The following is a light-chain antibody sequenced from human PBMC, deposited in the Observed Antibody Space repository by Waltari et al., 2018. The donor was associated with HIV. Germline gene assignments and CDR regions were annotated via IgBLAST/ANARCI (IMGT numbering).Light chain of an antibody. CDR2: GVS. Sequence: QSALTQPASLSGSPGQSITITCSGTGSDIGLYDLVSWYRQETGKAPRLLIYGVSNRPSEISRRFSGSKARTTASLTISALQADDEGDYYCSAYTMSGSLVFGGGTKLTVL. CDR3: SAYTMSGSLV. CDR1: GSDIGLYDL. J-gene: IGLJ2*01. V-gene: IGLV2-14*01.